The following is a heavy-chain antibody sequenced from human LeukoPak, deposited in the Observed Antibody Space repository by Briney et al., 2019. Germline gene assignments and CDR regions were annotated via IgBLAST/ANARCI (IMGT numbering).Heavy chain of an antibody. Sequence: SETLSLTCTVSGGSISIYYWGWIRQSPGKGLEWIGSIYYSGSTYYNPSLKSRVTLSVDTSKNQYSLKVTSVTAADTAVYYCAREVHDYVWGSQHDAFDIWGQGTMVTVSS. D-gene: IGHD3-16*01. J-gene: IGHJ3*02. CDR3: AREVHDYVWGSQHDAFDI. V-gene: IGHV4-39*07. CDR2: IYYSGST. CDR1: GGSISIYY.